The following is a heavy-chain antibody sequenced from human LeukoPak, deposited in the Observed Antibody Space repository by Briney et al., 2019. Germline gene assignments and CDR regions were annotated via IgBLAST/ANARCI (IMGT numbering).Heavy chain of an antibody. CDR1: GFTFSSYA. D-gene: IGHD6-6*01. J-gene: IGHJ4*02. CDR3: AKRELVLGSGRYFDY. V-gene: IGHV3-23*01. CDR2: ISGSGGST. Sequence: SGGSLRLPCAASGFTFSSYAMSWVRQAPEKGLEWVSAISGSGGSTYYADSVKGRFTISRDNSKNTLYLQMNSLRAEDTAVYYCAKRELVLGSGRYFDYWGQGTLVTVSS.